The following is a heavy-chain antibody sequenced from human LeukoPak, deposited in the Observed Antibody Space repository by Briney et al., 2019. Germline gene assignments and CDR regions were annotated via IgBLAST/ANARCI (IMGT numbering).Heavy chain of an antibody. D-gene: IGHD7-27*01. CDR1: GFTFNIFT. V-gene: IGHV3-48*01. CDR2: INTKSKTI. Sequence: QPGGSLRLSCAASGFTFNIFTMNWVRQAPGKGLEWISYINTKSKTIYYADSVKGRFTITRDNAKNSLHLQINSLSAEDTALYYCVRDRNWAFDYWGQGTLVTVSS. CDR3: VRDRNWAFDY. J-gene: IGHJ4*02.